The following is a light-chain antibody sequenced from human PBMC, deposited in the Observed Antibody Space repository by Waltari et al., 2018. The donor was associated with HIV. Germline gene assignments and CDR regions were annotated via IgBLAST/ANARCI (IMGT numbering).Light chain of an antibody. V-gene: IGKV3-20*01. J-gene: IGKJ1*01. CDR3: QQYGSSPT. CDR2: DAS. CDR1: LSVNNY. Sequence: VVLTQSPGTLSLSPGERATLSCRASLSVNNYLAWYQQKPGQAPRLLIYDASNRATGIPDRFSGSGSGTDFTLTISRLEPEDFAVFYCQQYGSSPTFGQGP.